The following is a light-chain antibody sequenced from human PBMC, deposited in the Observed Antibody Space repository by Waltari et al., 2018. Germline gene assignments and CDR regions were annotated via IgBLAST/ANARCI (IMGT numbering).Light chain of an antibody. J-gene: IGKJ1*01. Sequence: DIQMTQSPSTLSASVGDRVTITCRASQSVSVWLAWYQQKPGKVPKLLIYKASNLESGVPSRFSGSGSGTEFTLTISSLQPDDFATYYCQQYNSYSTFGQGTKVEIK. CDR1: QSVSVW. CDR3: QQYNSYST. V-gene: IGKV1-5*03. CDR2: KAS.